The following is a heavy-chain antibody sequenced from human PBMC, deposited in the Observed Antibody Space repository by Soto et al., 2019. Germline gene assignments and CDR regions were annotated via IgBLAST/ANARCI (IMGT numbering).Heavy chain of an antibody. V-gene: IGHV1-69*13. CDR1: GGTFSSYA. J-gene: IGHJ2*01. CDR3: ARGRSWYFDL. Sequence: VASVKVSCKASGGTFSSYAISWVRQAPGQGLEWMGGIIPIFGTANYAQKFQGRVTITADESTSTAYMELRSLRSEETAVYYCARGRSWYFDLWGRGTLVTVSS. CDR2: IIPIFGTA.